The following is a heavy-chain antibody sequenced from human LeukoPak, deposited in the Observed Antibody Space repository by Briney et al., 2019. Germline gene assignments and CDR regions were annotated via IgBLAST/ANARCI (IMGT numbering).Heavy chain of an antibody. CDR2: IWYDGSNK. J-gene: IGHJ5*02. V-gene: IGHV3-33*01. CDR3: ARDRDDYGDYNWFDP. Sequence: PGRSLRLSCAASGFTFSSYGMHWVRQAPGKGLEWVAVIWYDGSNKYYADSVKGRFTISRDNSKNTLYLQMNSLRAEDTAVYYCARDRDDYGDYNWFDPWGQGTLVTVSS. CDR1: GFTFSSYG. D-gene: IGHD4-17*01.